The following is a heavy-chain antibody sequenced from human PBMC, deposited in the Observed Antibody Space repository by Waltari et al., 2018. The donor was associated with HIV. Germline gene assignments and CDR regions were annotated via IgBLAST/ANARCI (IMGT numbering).Heavy chain of an antibody. Sequence: QVQLQESGPGLVKPSETLSLTCTVSGGSISSYYWSWIRQPPGKGLEWIGYIYYSGSTNYNPSLKSRVTISVDTSKNQFSLKLSSVTAADTAVYYCARPRRGFLDAFDIWGQGTMVTVSS. CDR3: ARPRRGFLDAFDI. J-gene: IGHJ3*02. V-gene: IGHV4-59*01. CDR1: GGSISSYY. CDR2: IYYSGST. D-gene: IGHD5-12*01.